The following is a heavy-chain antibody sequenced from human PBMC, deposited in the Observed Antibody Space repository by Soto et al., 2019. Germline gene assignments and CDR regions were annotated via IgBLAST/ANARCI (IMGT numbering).Heavy chain of an antibody. CDR2: ISSSSNTL. CDR1: GFTISPYN. CDR3: ARTPDATIKDLSYYYALDV. V-gene: IGHV3-48*02. J-gene: IGHJ6*02. Sequence: PGGSLRLSCAASGFTISPYNMIWVRQAPGKGLQWVSYISSSSNTLYYGDSVRGRFTISRDNAKNSLYLQMNSLRDEDTAVYYCARTPDATIKDLSYYYALDVWGQGTTVTVSS. D-gene: IGHD2-2*01.